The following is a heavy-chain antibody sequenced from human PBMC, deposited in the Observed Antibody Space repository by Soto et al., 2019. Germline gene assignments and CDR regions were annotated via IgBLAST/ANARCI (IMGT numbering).Heavy chain of an antibody. CDR1: GFTFSIYA. D-gene: IGHD2-21*01. CDR3: AREYSDGWFDH. J-gene: IGHJ5*02. V-gene: IGHV3-30-3*01. CDR2: ISYDGSNK. Sequence: QVQLVESGGGVVQPGRSLRLSCAASGFTFSIYAMHWVRQAPGKGLEWVAVISYDGSNKYYADSVKGRFTISRDNSKNTVYLQMNSLRAEDSAVYYCAREYSDGWFDHWGQGTLVTVSS.